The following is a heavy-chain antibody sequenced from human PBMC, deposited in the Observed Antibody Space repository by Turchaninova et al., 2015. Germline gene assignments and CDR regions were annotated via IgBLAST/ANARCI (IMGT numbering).Heavy chain of an antibody. J-gene: IGHJ4*02. CDR2: VSGRGNIL. CDR3: XRVGRCGGGXCSEXX. V-gene: IGHV3-48*03. CDR1: GFTFGSYE. Sequence: EVHLVESGGGLVQPGGSLRLSCAASGFTFGSYEMNWVRQAPGKGLGWIPYVSGRGNILYCAXXXEGXXXASXXNADXSLYLXXNSXGXEDTALYXXXRVGRCGGGXCSEXXWGQGTLVTXSS. D-gene: IGHD2-15*01.